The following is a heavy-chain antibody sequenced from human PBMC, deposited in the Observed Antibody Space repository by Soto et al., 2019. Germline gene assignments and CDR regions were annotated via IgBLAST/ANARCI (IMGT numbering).Heavy chain of an antibody. CDR2: ISAGGGSP. V-gene: IGHV3-23*01. Sequence: GGSLRLSCAASGFIFNNYAMSWVRQAPGKGLEWVSFISAGGGSPNYADSVKGRFTISRDNSKNMVYLQMNRLRAEDTAVYYCAKQIFTIDAFDIWGQGTMVTVSS. CDR3: AKQIFTIDAFDI. J-gene: IGHJ3*02. CDR1: GFIFNNYA. D-gene: IGHD3-3*01.